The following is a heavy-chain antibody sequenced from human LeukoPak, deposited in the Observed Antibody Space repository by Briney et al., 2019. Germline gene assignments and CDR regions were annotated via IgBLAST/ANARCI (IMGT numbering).Heavy chain of an antibody. Sequence: SETLSLTRAVYGGSFSVYYWSWIRQPPGKGLEWIGEINHSGSTNYNPSLKSRVTISVDTSKNQFSLKLSSVTAADTAVYYCARGGGDNWFDPWGQGTLVTVSS. CDR2: INHSGST. J-gene: IGHJ5*02. CDR1: GGSFSVYY. CDR3: ARGGGDNWFDP. V-gene: IGHV4-34*01. D-gene: IGHD3-10*01.